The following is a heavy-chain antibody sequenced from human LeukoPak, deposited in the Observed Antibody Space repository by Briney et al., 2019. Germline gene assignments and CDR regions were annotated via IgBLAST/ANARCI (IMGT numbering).Heavy chain of an antibody. D-gene: IGHD3-22*01. J-gene: IGHJ4*02. CDR1: GFTFSSYW. CDR2: INSDGSGT. Sequence: GGSLRLSCAASGFTFSSYWMHWVRQAPGKGLVWVSRINSDGSGTSYADSVKGRFTISRDNAKNTLYLQMNSLRAEDRAVYYCARESESYDSSGSTFDYWGQGTLVTVSS. V-gene: IGHV3-74*01. CDR3: ARESESYDSSGSTFDY.